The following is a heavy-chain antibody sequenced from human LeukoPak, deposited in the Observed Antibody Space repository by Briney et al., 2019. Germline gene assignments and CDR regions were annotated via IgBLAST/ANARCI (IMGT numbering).Heavy chain of an antibody. CDR2: INPNSGGT. CDR1: GYTFTSYY. J-gene: IGHJ4*02. D-gene: IGHD3-3*01. CDR3: ARTVYDFWSGYNY. V-gene: IGHV1-2*02. Sequence: ASVKVSCKASGYTFTSYYMHWVRQAPRQGLEWMGWINPNSGGTNYAQKFQGRVTMTRDTSISTAYMELSRLRSDDTAVYYCARTVYDFWSGYNYWGQGTLVTVSS.